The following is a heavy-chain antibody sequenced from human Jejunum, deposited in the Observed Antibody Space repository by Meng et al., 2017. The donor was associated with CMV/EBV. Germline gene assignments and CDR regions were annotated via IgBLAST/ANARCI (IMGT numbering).Heavy chain of an antibody. D-gene: IGHD3-3*01. J-gene: IGHJ5*02. CDR3: ARGSGSGGRDWFEP. CDR1: GYTFINHD. V-gene: IGHV1-8*01. Sequence: QVQLVQSGAEVKKPGATVKLSGKASGYTFINHDIKWFRQATGQGLEWMGWMNSNSGNTGYAQKFQGRVTMTRDTSISTAYMELSDLRAEDAAVYYCARGSGSGGRDWFEPWVQGTLVTVSS. CDR2: MNSNSGNT.